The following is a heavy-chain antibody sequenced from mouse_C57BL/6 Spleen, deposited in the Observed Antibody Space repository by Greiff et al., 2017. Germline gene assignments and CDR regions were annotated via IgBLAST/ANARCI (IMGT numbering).Heavy chain of an antibody. CDR1: GFNIKNTY. D-gene: IGHD1-1*01. J-gene: IGHJ2*01. V-gene: IGHV14-3*01. Sequence: VQLQQSVAELVRPGASVKLSCTASGFNIKNTYMHWVKQRPEQGLEWIGRLDPANGNTKYAPKFQGKATITADTSSNTAYLQLSSLTSEDTAIYDGARGTVVEDYFDYWGQGTTLTVSS. CDR2: LDPANGNT. CDR3: ARGTVVEDYFDY.